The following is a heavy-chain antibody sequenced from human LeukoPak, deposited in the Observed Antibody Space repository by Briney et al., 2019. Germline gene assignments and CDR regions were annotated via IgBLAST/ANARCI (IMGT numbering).Heavy chain of an antibody. CDR3: AGIQLWFNHYMDV. D-gene: IGHD5-18*01. CDR1: GYTFTSYD. Sequence: GALVKVSCKASGYTFTSYDINWVRQATGQGLEWMGWMNPNSGNTGYAQKFQGRVTMTRNTSISTACMELSSLRSEDTAVYYCAGIQLWFNHYMDVWGKGTTVTVSS. J-gene: IGHJ6*03. CDR2: MNPNSGNT. V-gene: IGHV1-8*01.